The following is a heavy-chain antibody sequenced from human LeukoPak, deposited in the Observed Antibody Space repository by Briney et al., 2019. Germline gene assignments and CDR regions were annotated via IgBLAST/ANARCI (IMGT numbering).Heavy chain of an antibody. D-gene: IGHD5-18*01. V-gene: IGHV1-46*01. CDR1: GYTFTSYY. CDR2: INPSADNT. J-gene: IGHJ5*02. CDR3: ARALPHRRLMDTTMEQHWFDP. Sequence: GASVKVSCKASGYTFTSYYMHWVRQAPGQGLEWMGIINPSADNTRYAQKFQGRLTMTRDMSTSTVYMELSSLRFEDTATYYCARALPHRRLMDTTMEQHWFDPWGQGTLVTVSS.